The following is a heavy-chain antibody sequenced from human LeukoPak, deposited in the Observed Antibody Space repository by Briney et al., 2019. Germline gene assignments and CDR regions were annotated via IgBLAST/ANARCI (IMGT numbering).Heavy chain of an antibody. CDR1: GFTFSSYA. D-gene: IGHD2-2*02. Sequence: PGGSLRLSCAASGFTFSSYAMHWVRQAPGKGLEWVAVISYDGSNKYYADSVKGRFTISRDNSKNTLYLQMNSLRAEDTAVYYCARDPAAIPTYFDYWGQGTLVTVSS. V-gene: IGHV3-30-3*01. J-gene: IGHJ4*02. CDR3: ARDPAAIPTYFDY. CDR2: ISYDGSNK.